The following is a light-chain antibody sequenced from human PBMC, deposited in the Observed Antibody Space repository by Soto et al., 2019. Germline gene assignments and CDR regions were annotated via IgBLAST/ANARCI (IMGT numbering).Light chain of an antibody. CDR1: IGAVTSGHY. CDR3: LLLYGGPRV. CDR2: DTS. J-gene: IGLJ3*02. V-gene: IGLV7-46*01. Sequence: QTVVTQEPSLTVSPGGTVTLTCGSSIGAVTSGHYPYWFQQKPGQAPRTLIYDTSNKLSWTPARFSGSLLGGKAALTLSGAQPEDEADYYCLLLYGGPRVFGGGTKLTVL.